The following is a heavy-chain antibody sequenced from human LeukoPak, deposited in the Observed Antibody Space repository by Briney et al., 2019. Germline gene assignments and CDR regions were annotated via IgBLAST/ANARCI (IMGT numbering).Heavy chain of an antibody. CDR1: GYTFTGYY. CDR2: INPDSGAT. J-gene: IGHJ4*02. Sequence: GASVQVSCKASGYTFTGYYMHWVRQAPGQGLEWMGWINPDSGATNYAQKFQGRVTMTRDTSISAAYMELSRLRSDDTAVYYCARDTNYYDSSGWPDYWGQGTLVTVSS. V-gene: IGHV1-2*02. CDR3: ARDTNYYDSSGWPDY. D-gene: IGHD3-22*01.